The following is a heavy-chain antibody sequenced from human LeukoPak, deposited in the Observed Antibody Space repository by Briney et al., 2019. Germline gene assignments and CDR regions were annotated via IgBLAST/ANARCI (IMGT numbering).Heavy chain of an antibody. Sequence: PGGSLRLSCAASGFTFSSYSMNWVRQAPGKGLEWASSISSSSSYIYYADSVKGRFTISRDNAKNSLYLQMNSLRAEDTAVYYCAREVYGSSPPDYWGRGTLVTVSS. CDR3: AREVYGSSPPDY. CDR2: ISSSSSYI. V-gene: IGHV3-21*01. CDR1: GFTFSSYS. J-gene: IGHJ4*02. D-gene: IGHD6-6*01.